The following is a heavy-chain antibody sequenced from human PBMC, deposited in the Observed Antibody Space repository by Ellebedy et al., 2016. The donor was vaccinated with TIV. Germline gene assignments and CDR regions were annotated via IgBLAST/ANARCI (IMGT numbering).Heavy chain of an antibody. J-gene: IGHJ4*02. CDR1: GFTFGNFA. CDR3: AKGSSSGFNYDRVGFEY. V-gene: IGHV3-23*01. D-gene: IGHD3-22*01. CDR2: ISGDGRSA. Sequence: GGSLRLSCAASGFTFGNFAMHWVRQAPGKGLEWLSVISGDGRSAYDADSVKGRFTLTRDNSKKTLYLEMSRLRTEDTAVYYCAKGSSSGFNYDRVGFEYWGQGTLVTVSS.